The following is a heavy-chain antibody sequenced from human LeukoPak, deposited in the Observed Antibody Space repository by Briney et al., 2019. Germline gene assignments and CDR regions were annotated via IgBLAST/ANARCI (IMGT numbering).Heavy chain of an antibody. CDR3: AKAALRYQLLSSLDY. CDR1: GFTFSSYA. CDR2: ISGSGAST. Sequence: QPGGSLRLSCAASGFTFSSYAMNWARQAPGKGLEWVSAISGSGASTHYADSVKGRFTISRDNSKNTLYLQMNSLRAEDTAIYYCAKAALRYQLLSSLDYWGQGTLVTVSS. J-gene: IGHJ4*02. V-gene: IGHV3-23*01. D-gene: IGHD2-2*01.